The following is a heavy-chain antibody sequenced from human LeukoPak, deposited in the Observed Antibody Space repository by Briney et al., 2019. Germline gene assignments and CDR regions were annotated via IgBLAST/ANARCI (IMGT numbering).Heavy chain of an antibody. J-gene: IGHJ5*02. V-gene: IGHV1-69*04. CDR2: IITLFGIA. CDR1: GGTFSNHA. D-gene: IGHD1-26*01. CDR3: AKDLNSGSPPYNWFDP. Sequence: ASVKVSCKASGGTFSNHAISWVRQAPGQGLEWMGRIITLFGIANYAQKFQGRVTITADRYTNTAYMELTSLRSDDTAMFYCAKDLNSGSPPYNWFDPWGQGTLVTVSS.